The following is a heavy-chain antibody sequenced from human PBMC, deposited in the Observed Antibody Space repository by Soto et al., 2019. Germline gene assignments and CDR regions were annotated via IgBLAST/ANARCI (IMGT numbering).Heavy chain of an antibody. D-gene: IGHD3-22*01. V-gene: IGHV4-59*01. CDR2: MYNTGST. Sequence: PSETLSLTCTVSGGSISGYYWSWIRQPPGKGLEWIGYMYNTGSTVYNPSFKSRVTISVDTSKNQFSLKLNSVTAADTAVYYCARDGYDSSGYHYWGQGTLVTVS. CDR3: ARDGYDSSGYHY. J-gene: IGHJ4*02. CDR1: GGSISGYY.